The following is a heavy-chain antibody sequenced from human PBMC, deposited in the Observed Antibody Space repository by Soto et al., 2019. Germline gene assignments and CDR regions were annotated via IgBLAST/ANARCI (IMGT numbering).Heavy chain of an antibody. CDR2: IYSGVST. Sequence: PGGSLRLSCAASGFSVSSKYMSWVRQAPGKGLEWVSVIYSGVSTYYADSVKGRFTISRDNSKNTLYLQMNSLRAEDTAVYYCARSLPSGTHYGEYYFDYWGQGTLVTVSS. V-gene: IGHV3-53*01. D-gene: IGHD1-26*01. CDR3: ARSLPSGTHYGEYYFDY. CDR1: GFSVSSKY. J-gene: IGHJ4*02.